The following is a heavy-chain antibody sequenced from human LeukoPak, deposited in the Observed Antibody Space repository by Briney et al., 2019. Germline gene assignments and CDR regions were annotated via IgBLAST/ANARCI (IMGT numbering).Heavy chain of an antibody. Sequence: GGSLRLSCAASGFTFSSYAMHWVRQAPGKGLVWVAVISYDGSNKYYADPVKGRFTISRDNSKNTLYLQMNSLRAEDTAVYYCARGGNTYYDMPDNCFDPWGQGTLVTVSS. J-gene: IGHJ5*02. D-gene: IGHD3-9*01. CDR2: ISYDGSNK. V-gene: IGHV3-30*04. CDR1: GFTFSSYA. CDR3: ARGGNTYYDMPDNCFDP.